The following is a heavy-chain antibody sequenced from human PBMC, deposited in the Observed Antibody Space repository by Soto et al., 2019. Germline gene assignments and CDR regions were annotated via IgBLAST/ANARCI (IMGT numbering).Heavy chain of an antibody. D-gene: IGHD2-15*01. CDR2: ISYDGSNK. J-gene: IGHJ3*02. Sequence: GGSLRLSCAASGFTFSSYAMHWVRQAPGKGLEWVAVISYDGSNKYYADSVKGRSTISRDNSKNTLYLQMNSLRAEDTAVYYCARGGVVVVAATSRIDAFDIWGQGTMVTVSS. CDR1: GFTFSSYA. CDR3: ARGGVVVVAATSRIDAFDI. V-gene: IGHV3-30-3*01.